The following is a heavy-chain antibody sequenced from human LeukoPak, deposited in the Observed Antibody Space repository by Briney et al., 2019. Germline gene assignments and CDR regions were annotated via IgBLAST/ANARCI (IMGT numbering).Heavy chain of an antibody. CDR3: AKANPFSGSYSAFDY. Sequence: PGGSMRLSCAASGFTVSSNYMTWVRQAPGKGLEWVSVIYSGGITYYADSVKGRFTISRANSKNTLYLQMNSLRAGDTAVYYCAKANPFSGSYSAFDYWGQGTLVTVSS. CDR1: GFTVSSNY. D-gene: IGHD1-26*01. V-gene: IGHV3-66*02. J-gene: IGHJ4*02. CDR2: IYSGGIT.